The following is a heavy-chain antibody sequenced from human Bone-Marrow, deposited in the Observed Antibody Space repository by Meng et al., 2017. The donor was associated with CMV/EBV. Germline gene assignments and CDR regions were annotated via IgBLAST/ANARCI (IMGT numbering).Heavy chain of an antibody. V-gene: IGHV3-21*01. CDR2: IGSSSSYI. Sequence: GGSLRLSCAASGFTFSSYWMSWVRQAPGKGLEWVSFIGSSSSYIYSADSVKGRFTISRDNAKNSLYLQMNSLRAEDTAVYYCARVEVHSGGWYGGFDYWGQGTLVTVSS. J-gene: IGHJ4*02. D-gene: IGHD6-13*01. CDR3: ARVEVHSGGWYGGFDY. CDR1: GFTFSSYW.